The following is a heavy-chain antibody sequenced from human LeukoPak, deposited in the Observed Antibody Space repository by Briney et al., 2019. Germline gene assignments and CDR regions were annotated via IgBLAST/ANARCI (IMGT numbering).Heavy chain of an antibody. CDR1: GFTFSRYS. V-gene: IGHV3-23*01. Sequence: GGSLRLSCAASGFTFSRYSMAWVRQAPGRGLNWVSTIGGRGGPRTFYADSVKGRFTISRGNSKDTVYLQMDTLGAEDTAVYFCAKEGLLGGYYFDLWGQGTPVTVSS. CDR3: AKEGLLGGYYFDL. CDR2: IGGRGGPRT. D-gene: IGHD2-8*02. J-gene: IGHJ4*02.